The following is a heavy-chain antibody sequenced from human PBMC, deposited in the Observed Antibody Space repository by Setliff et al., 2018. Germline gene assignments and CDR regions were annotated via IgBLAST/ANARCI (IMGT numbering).Heavy chain of an antibody. CDR1: GFTFRSYE. D-gene: IGHD6-19*01. CDR3: VRGIQWLPVGDF. V-gene: IGHV3-33*08. CDR2: IWDDGVKK. J-gene: IGHJ4*02. Sequence: GSLRLSCAASGFTFRSYEMNWVRQAPGKGLEWVAVIWDDGVKKYHADSVKGRFTISRDNSKNTLYLQLNSLRPEDTAVYYCVRGIQWLPVGDFWGQGTPVTVSS.